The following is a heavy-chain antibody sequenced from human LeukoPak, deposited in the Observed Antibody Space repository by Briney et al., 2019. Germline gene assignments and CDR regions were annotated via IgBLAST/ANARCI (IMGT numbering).Heavy chain of an antibody. CDR3: ARRASGGCFDY. CDR2: IYPDDSDT. V-gene: IGHV5-51*01. CDR1: GYMFTNYW. Sequence: GESLKISCRGSGYMFTNYWIAWVRQMPGKGLEWMGIIYPDDSDTRYSPSFQGQVTISADKSISTAYLQWSSLKASDTAMYYCARRASGGCFDYWGQGTLVTVSS. J-gene: IGHJ4*02. D-gene: IGHD3-16*01.